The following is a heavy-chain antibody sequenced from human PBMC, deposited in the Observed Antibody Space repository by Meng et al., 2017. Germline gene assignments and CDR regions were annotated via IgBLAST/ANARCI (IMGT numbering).Heavy chain of an antibody. D-gene: IGHD5-12*01. V-gene: IGHV4-34*01. Sequence: HLHKWVAGLFQPPETPSLTGAVYDGSFRGYYWTSYRQPPEKGLEWIGEINHSRSTNYNPPLKSRVTISVDTSKNQFSLKLSSVTAADTAVYYCARGRSIVATMVAWFDPWGQGTLVTVSS. J-gene: IGHJ5*02. CDR1: DGSFRGYY. CDR2: INHSRST. CDR3: ARGRSIVATMVAWFDP.